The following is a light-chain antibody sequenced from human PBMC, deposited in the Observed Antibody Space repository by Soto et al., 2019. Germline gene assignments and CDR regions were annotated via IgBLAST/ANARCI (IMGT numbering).Light chain of an antibody. V-gene: IGKV3-15*01. J-gene: IGKJ1*01. CDR3: QQYNDWPET. Sequence: EIVMTQSPATLSVSPGERVTLSCRATQSVSSNLAWYQQKPGQAPRLLIYDASTRATGIPARFGGSGSGTEFTLTISSLPSEDFAVYYCQQYNDWPETFGQGTKVEIK. CDR2: DAS. CDR1: QSVSSN.